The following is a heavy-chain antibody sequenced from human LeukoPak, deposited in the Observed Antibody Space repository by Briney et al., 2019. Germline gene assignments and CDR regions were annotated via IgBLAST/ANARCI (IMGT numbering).Heavy chain of an antibody. CDR2: MYTSGTT. V-gene: IGHV4-4*07. CDR3: ARGDVAVAGIRLDY. CDR1: DGSISSYY. Sequence: SETLSLTCTVSDGSISSYYWSWIRQPAGKGLEWIGRMYTSGTTNYNPSLKSRVTMSVDTSKNQFSLRLSSVTAADTAVYFCARGDVAVAGIRLDYWGQGTLVTVSS. D-gene: IGHD6-19*01. J-gene: IGHJ4*02.